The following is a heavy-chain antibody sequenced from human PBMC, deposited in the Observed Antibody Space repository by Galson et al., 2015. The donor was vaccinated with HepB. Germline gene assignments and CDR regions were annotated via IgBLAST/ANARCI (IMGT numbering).Heavy chain of an antibody. D-gene: IGHD1-7*01. CDR3: ARTEGRTMHGYYGMDV. Sequence: SVKVSCKASGYTFTSYYMHWVRQAPGQGLEWMGIINPSGGSTSYAQQFQGRVTMTRDTSTSTVYMELSSLRSEDTAVYYCARTEGRTMHGYYGMDVWGQGTTVTVSS. V-gene: IGHV1-46*01. CDR1: GYTFTSYY. J-gene: IGHJ6*02. CDR2: INPSGGST.